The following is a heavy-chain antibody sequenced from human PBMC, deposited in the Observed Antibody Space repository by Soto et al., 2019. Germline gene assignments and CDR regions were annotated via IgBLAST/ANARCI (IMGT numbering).Heavy chain of an antibody. CDR3: AKDRRAGGNYGFYSDF. V-gene: IGHV3-23*01. D-gene: IGHD1-7*01. Sequence: EVQLLESGGGLVQPGGSLKLSCAASGFTFSSYGMTWVRQAPGKGLEWVSVSSATGAGTYYADSVKGRFTISRDNSKNTLYPQMTSLGADDTAVYYCAKDRRAGGNYGFYSDFWGQGALVIVSS. J-gene: IGHJ4*02. CDR1: GFTFSSYG. CDR2: SSATGAGT.